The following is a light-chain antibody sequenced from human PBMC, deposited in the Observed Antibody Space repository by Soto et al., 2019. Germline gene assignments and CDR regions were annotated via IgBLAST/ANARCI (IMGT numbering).Light chain of an antibody. J-gene: IGLJ3*02. Sequence: QSALTQPASVSGSPGQSITISCTGTSSDVGAYNYVSWYQQHPGKAPKLIIYAVSNRPSGVSDRFSGSKSGNTASLTISGLQAEDEADYCCSSYTSSSTWVFGGGTKLTVL. CDR1: SSDVGAYNY. CDR2: AVS. CDR3: SSYTSSSTWV. V-gene: IGLV2-14*01.